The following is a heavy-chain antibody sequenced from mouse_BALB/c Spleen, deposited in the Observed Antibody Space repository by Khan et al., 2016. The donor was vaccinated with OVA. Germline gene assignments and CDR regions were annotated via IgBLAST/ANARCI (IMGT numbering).Heavy chain of an antibody. V-gene: IGHV1S134*01. CDR1: GSTFTSYG. J-gene: IGHJ2*01. CDR3: TTAYYRDYFDY. CDR2: IYPGNGYT. Sequence: VQLKQSGAELGRPGSSVKLSCKTSGSTFTSYGIKWVKQRPGQGLEWIGYIYPGNGYTEYNERFQGQAILTSDTSSSTAYMQLRSLTSEDSAMYFCTTAYYRDYFDYWGQGTILTVSS. D-gene: IGHD2-14*01.